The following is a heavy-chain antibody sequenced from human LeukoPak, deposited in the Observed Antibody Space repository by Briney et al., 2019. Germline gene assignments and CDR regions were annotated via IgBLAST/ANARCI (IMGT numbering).Heavy chain of an antibody. CDR2: ISSSGSTI. CDR3: AREEYSSGWSFDY. CDR1: GFTFSSYE. V-gene: IGHV3-48*03. J-gene: IGHJ4*02. D-gene: IGHD6-19*01. Sequence: GGSLRLSCAASGFTFSSYEMSWVRQAPGKGLEWVSYISSSGSTIYYADSVKGRFTISRDNAKNSLYLQMNSLRAEGTAVYYCAREEYSSGWSFDYWGQGTLVTVSS.